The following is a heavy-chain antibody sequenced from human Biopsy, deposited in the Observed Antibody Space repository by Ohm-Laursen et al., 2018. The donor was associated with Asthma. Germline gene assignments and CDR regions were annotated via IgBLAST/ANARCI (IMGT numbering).Heavy chain of an antibody. V-gene: IGHV1-69*01. CDR2: IMTVFGTT. CDR1: GYSLTDLS. D-gene: IGHD6-19*01. CDR3: ARCQVGYSSGWSLLLKKIYYSGMDV. J-gene: IGHJ6*02. Sequence: SSVKVSCKISGYSLTDLSMHWVRQAPGQGLEWLGGIMTVFGTTNYAQKFQGRVTITADESTSTAYMEVTSLRSEDTAIYYCARCQVGYSSGWSLLLKKIYYSGMDVWGQGTAVTVPS.